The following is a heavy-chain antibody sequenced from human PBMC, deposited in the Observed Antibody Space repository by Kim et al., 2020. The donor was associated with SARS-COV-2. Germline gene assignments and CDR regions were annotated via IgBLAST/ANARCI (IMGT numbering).Heavy chain of an antibody. CDR1: GGTFNSYA. D-gene: IGHD2-21*02. CDR2: IIPIFGTA. Sequence: SVKVSCKASGGTFNSYAISWVRQAPGQGLEWMGGIIPIFGTANYAQKFQGRVTITADESTSTAYMELSSLRSEDTAVYYCAGVSSTVVTFGMDVWGQGTTVTVS. J-gene: IGHJ6*02. CDR3: AGVSSTVVTFGMDV. V-gene: IGHV1-69*13.